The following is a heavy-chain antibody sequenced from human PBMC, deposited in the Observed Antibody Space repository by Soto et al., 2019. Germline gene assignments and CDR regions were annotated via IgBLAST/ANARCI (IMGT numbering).Heavy chain of an antibody. CDR2: IIPIFNTA. J-gene: IGHJ6*02. V-gene: IGHV1-69*01. CDR3: ARVRPTDYVGNYNNGMDV. Sequence: QVQLVQSGAEVKKPGSSVKVSCKASGGTLSNYAFTWVRQAPGQGLEWMGGIIPIFNTANYAQKFQGRVTITADESTSTAYMEVNSLRAEDTAVDDCARVRPTDYVGNYNNGMDVWGQGTTVTVSS. CDR1: GGTLSNYA. D-gene: IGHD4-17*01.